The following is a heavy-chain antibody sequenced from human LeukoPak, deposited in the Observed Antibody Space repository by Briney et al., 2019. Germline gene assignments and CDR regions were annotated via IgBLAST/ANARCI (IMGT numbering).Heavy chain of an antibody. CDR3: ARGGGPA. CDR2: INVSPAYI. D-gene: IGHD4-23*01. Sequence: GESLRLSCAASGFAFSSYSMTWVRQAPGKGLEWVSSINVSPAYIYYADSVKGRFTISRDNAKNSLYLQMNSLRAEDTAVYYCARGGGPAWGQGTLVTVSS. CDR1: GFAFSSYS. V-gene: IGHV3-21*01. J-gene: IGHJ5*02.